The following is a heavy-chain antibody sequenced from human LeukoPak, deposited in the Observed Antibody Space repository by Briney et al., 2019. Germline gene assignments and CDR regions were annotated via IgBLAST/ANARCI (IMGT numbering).Heavy chain of an antibody. V-gene: IGHV4-39*07. CDR2: IYYSGNT. J-gene: IGHJ4*02. D-gene: IGHD4-17*01. Sequence: SETLSLTCNVSGGSISSSRYNWGWIRQPPGKGLEWIGSIYYSGNTYYNPSLEGRVTISVDTSKNVFSLRLTSMTAADTAIYYCARGTLTTHFDYWGQGTLVTVSS. CDR3: ARGTLTTHFDY. CDR1: GGSISSSRYN.